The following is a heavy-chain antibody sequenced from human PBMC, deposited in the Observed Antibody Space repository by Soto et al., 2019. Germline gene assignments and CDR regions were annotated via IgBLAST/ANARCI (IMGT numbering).Heavy chain of an antibody. CDR1: GFTSSSHG. Sequence: QVQLVESGGGVVQPGRSLRLSCAASGFTSSSHGMHWVRQAPGKGVEWVAVISYDGSNKYYADSVKGRFTISRDNSKNTLYLQMNSLRAEDTAVYYCVKERMEQYQVLPFFEYWGQGTLVTVSS. CDR2: ISYDGSNK. CDR3: VKERMEQYQVLPFFEY. D-gene: IGHD2-2*01. V-gene: IGHV3-30*18. J-gene: IGHJ4*02.